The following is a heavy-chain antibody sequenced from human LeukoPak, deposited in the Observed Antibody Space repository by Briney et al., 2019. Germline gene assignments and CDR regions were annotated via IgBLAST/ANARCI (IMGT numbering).Heavy chain of an antibody. CDR1: GFTFSSYG. V-gene: IGHV3-30*18. D-gene: IGHD5-18*01. Sequence: GRSLRLSCAASGFTFSSYGMHWVRQAPGKGLEWVAVISYDGSNKYYADSVKGRFTISRDNSKNTLYLQMNSLRAEDTAVYYCAKDRTPYSYGRYYFDYWGQGTLVTVSS. CDR3: AKDRTPYSYGRYYFDY. CDR2: ISYDGSNK. J-gene: IGHJ4*02.